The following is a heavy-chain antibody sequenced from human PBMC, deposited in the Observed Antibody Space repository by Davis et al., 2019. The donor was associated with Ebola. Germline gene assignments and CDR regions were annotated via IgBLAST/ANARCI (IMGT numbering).Heavy chain of an antibody. J-gene: IGHJ5*02. Sequence: ASVKVSCKASGYTFTGYYMHWVRQAPGQGLEWMGWINPNSGGTNYAQKFQGWVTMTRDTSISTAYMELSRLRSDDTAVYYCARAVVPYKAPTGGWFDPWGQGTLVTVSS. CDR3: ARAVVPYKAPTGGWFDP. V-gene: IGHV1-2*04. D-gene: IGHD2-2*01. CDR2: INPNSGGT. CDR1: GYTFTGYY.